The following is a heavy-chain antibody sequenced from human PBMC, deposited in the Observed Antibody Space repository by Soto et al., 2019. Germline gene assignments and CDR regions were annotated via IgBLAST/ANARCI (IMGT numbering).Heavy chain of an antibody. Sequence: PSETLSLTCTVSGVSISFYYWSWIRQPPGKGLEWIAYIDSSGSTKYNPSLKSRVTISLDTSRNQLSLKLNSVTAADTAVYCCATEGYSSRWNPIDYWGQGTQVTVS. CDR2: IDSSGST. J-gene: IGHJ4*02. D-gene: IGHD6-13*01. CDR3: ATEGYSSRWNPIDY. CDR1: GVSISFYY. V-gene: IGHV4-59*01.